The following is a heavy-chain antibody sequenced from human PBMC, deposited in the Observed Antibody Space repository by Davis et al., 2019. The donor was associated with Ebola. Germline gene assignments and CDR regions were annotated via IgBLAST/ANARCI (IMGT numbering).Heavy chain of an antibody. CDR2: ISSSSSYI. CDR1: GFTFTSYT. Sequence: GGSLRLSCAASGFTFTSYTMNWVRQAPGKGLEWVSSISSSSSYIYYADSVKGRFTISRDNVKNSLYLQMNSLRAEDTAVYYCARAGVIGDYLLDYWGQGTLVTVSS. CDR3: ARAGVIGDYLLDY. D-gene: IGHD4-17*01. V-gene: IGHV3-21*01. J-gene: IGHJ4*02.